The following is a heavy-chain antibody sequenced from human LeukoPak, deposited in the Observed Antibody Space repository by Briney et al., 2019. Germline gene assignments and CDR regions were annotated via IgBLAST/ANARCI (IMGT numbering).Heavy chain of an antibody. CDR1: GFTVSNSF. V-gene: IGHV3-53*01. D-gene: IGHD6-13*01. CDR2: YSGGTT. Sequence: GGSLRLSGAASGFTVSNSFMSWVRQAPGKGLEWVSVYSGGTTYYADSVKGRFTISRDNSKNTLYLQMNSLRAEDTALYYCARDDRIAAAGTFDFWGQGTLVTVSS. J-gene: IGHJ4*02. CDR3: ARDDRIAAAGTFDF.